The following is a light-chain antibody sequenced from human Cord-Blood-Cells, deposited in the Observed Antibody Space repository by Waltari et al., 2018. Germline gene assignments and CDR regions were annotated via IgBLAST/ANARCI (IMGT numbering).Light chain of an antibody. CDR3: SSYTSSSTLL. CDR1: SSDFGGYNY. V-gene: IGLV2-14*01. J-gene: IGLJ2*01. CDR2: EVS. Sequence: QSALTQPASVSGSPGQSITISCTGTSSDFGGYNYVSWYQQHPGKAPKLMIYEVSNRHSGFSSRFSGSKSGTTTSLPIPGLQAEHEAHYYCSSYTSSSTLLFGGGTKLTVL.